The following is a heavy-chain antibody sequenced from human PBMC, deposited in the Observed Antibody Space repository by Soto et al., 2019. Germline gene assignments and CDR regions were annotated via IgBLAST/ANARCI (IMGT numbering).Heavy chain of an antibody. V-gene: IGHV4-4*07. CDR1: GASISGYY. CDR2: IYATGTT. CDR3: VRDGTKTLRDWFDP. J-gene: IGHJ5*02. Sequence: SETLSLTCTVSGASISGYYWSWIRRSAGKGLEWIGRIYATGTTDYNPSLKSRVMMSVDTSKRQFSLKLRSVTAADTAVCYCVRDGTKTLRDWFDPWGQGISVTVSS. D-gene: IGHD1-1*01.